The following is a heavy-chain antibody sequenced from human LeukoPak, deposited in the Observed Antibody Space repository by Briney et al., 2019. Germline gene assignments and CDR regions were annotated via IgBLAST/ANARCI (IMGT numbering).Heavy chain of an antibody. V-gene: IGHV6-1*01. D-gene: IGHD1-1*01. CDR3: VRVGMATKYYFDY. J-gene: IGHJ4*02. Sequence: SQTPSLTCAIYGDSVSSNSAAWNWIRQSPSRGLEWLGRTYYRSKWYNDYAVSVKSRITINPDTSKNQFSLQLNSVTPEDTAVYYCVRVGMATKYYFDYWGQGTLVTVSS. CDR1: GDSVSSNSAA. CDR2: TYYRSKWYN.